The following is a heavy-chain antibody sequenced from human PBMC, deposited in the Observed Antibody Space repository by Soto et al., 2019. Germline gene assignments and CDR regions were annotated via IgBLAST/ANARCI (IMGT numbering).Heavy chain of an antibody. CDR3: ARDGQNLAPYAFDM. CDR2: IWYDGSNR. CDR1: GFSFSSHA. V-gene: IGHV3-33*01. J-gene: IGHJ3*02. Sequence: QVQLVESGGGVVQPGMSLRLSCATSGFSFSSHAMHWVRQAPGKGLEWVAQIWYDGSNRYYADSMRGRFTISRDFFKNTAFLQMDNLRAEDTAVYYCARDGQNLAPYAFDMWGQGTLVTVSS.